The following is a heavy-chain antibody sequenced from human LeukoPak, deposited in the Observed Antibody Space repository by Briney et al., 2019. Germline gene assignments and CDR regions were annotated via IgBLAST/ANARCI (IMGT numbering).Heavy chain of an antibody. CDR3: ARDFYEQWLVRYYFDY. Sequence: GGSLRLSCAASGFTFSSYGMHWVRQAPGKGLEWVAVISYDGSNKYYADSVKGRFTISRDNSKNTLYLQMNSLRAEDTAVYYCARDFYEQWLVRYYFDYWGQGTLVTVSS. D-gene: IGHD6-19*01. CDR1: GFTFSSYG. V-gene: IGHV3-30*03. J-gene: IGHJ4*02. CDR2: ISYDGSNK.